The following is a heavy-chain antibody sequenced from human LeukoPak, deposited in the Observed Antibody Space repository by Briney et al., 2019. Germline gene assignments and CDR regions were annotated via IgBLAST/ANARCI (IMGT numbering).Heavy chain of an antibody. CDR2: ISWNSGSI. CDR1: GFTFDDYA. D-gene: IGHD3-3*01. CDR3: AKDINIRFLEWSPDAFDI. J-gene: IGHJ3*02. Sequence: GGSLRLSCAASGFTFDDYAMHWVRQAPGKGLEWVSGISWNSGSIGYADSVKGRFTISRDNAKNSLYLQMNSLRAEDTALYYCAKDINIRFLEWSPDAFDIWGQGTMVPSLQ. V-gene: IGHV3-9*01.